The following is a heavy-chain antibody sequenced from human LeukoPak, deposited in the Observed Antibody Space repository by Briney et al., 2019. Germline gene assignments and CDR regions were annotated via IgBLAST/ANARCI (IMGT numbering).Heavy chain of an antibody. Sequence: GGSLRLPCAASGFSFSNAWMNWARQAPGKGLEWVGRILSKTSGGTTDYATPVKGRFTISRDDSKNMLYLHMNSLQIEDTAVYYCADYYASGSYPPWGQGTLVTVSS. CDR3: ADYYASGSYPP. J-gene: IGHJ5*02. CDR1: GFSFSNAW. CDR2: ILSKTSGGTT. V-gene: IGHV3-15*07. D-gene: IGHD3-10*01.